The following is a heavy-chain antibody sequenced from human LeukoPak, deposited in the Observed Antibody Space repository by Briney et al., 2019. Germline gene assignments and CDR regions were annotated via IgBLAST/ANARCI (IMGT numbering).Heavy chain of an antibody. Sequence: GGSLRLSCAASRITVSSNYMSWVRQAPGKGLEWVSVIYPGDTTYYADSVKGRFTISRDISKNTLYLQMNSLRGDDTAVYYCAGDWNGDHVIEYWGQGTLFTVSS. CDR3: AGDWNGDHVIEY. V-gene: IGHV3-66*01. J-gene: IGHJ4*02. D-gene: IGHD3-16*01. CDR1: RITVSSNY. CDR2: IYPGDTT.